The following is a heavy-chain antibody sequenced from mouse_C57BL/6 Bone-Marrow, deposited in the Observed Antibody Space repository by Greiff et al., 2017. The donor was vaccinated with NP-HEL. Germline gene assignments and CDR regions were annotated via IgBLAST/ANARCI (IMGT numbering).Heavy chain of an antibody. J-gene: IGHJ4*01. CDR1: GFNIKDDY. Sequence: EVQLQQSGAELVRPGASVKLSCTVSGFNIKDDYMHWVKQRPEQGLEWIGWIDPENGDTEYASKFQGKATITADTSSNTAYRQLSSLTSDDTAVYYCTTGGSSPYAMDYWGQGTSVTVSS. CDR3: TTGGSSPYAMDY. V-gene: IGHV14-4*01. D-gene: IGHD1-1*01. CDR2: IDPENGDT.